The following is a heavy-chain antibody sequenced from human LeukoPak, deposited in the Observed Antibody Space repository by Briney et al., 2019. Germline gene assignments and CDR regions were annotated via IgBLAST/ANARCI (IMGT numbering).Heavy chain of an antibody. J-gene: IGHJ4*02. Sequence: KPSETLSLTCTVSGGSISSSSYYWGWIRQPPGKGLEWIGYIYYSGSTNYNPSLKSRVTISVDTSKNQFSLKLSSVTAADTAVYYCAKSVSYGDSFDYWGQGTLVTVSS. CDR3: AKSVSYGDSFDY. D-gene: IGHD4-17*01. CDR1: GGSISSSSYY. V-gene: IGHV4-61*05. CDR2: IYYSGST.